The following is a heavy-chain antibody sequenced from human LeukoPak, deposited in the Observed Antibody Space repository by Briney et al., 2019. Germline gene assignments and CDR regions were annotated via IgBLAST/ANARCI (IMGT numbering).Heavy chain of an antibody. Sequence: SETLSLTCTVSGDSLNSYYWTWIRQPPGEGLQWIGYIFYSGSSNYNASLRSRVARSVDTSKNQFSLKLTSVTAADTAVYYCAGRAARFFDYWGQGILVTVSS. V-gene: IGHV4-59*01. J-gene: IGHJ4*02. CDR3: AGRAARFFDY. CDR1: GDSLNSYY. CDR2: IFYSGSS. D-gene: IGHD6-25*01.